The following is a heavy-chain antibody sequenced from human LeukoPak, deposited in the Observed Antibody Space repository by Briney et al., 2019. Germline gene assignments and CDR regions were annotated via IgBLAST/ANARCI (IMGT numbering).Heavy chain of an antibody. V-gene: IGHV3-11*04. J-gene: IGHJ6*03. CDR1: GFTFSDYY. Sequence: PGGSLRLSCAASGFTFSDYYMSWIRQAPGKGLEWVSYISSSGSTIYYADSVKGRFTISRDNAKNSLFLQMNSLRAEDTAVYYCARFYYYSYYMDVWGKGTTVTVSS. CDR2: ISSSGSTI. CDR3: ARFYYYSYYMDV.